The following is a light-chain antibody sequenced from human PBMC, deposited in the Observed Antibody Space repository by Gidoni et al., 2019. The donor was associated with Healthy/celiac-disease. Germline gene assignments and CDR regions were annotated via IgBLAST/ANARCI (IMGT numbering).Light chain of an antibody. Sequence: DIQMTQSPSSLSASVGDRVTITCQASQDISNYLTWYQQKQGKAPKLLIYDASNVETGVPSRFSGSGSGTDFTFTISSLQPEDIATYYCQQYDNLPLTFGGGTKVEIK. CDR3: QQYDNLPLT. J-gene: IGKJ4*01. CDR1: QDISNY. V-gene: IGKV1-33*01. CDR2: DAS.